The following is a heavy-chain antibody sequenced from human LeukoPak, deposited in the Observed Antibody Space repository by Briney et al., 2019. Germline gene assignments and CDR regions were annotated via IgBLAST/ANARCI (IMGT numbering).Heavy chain of an antibody. D-gene: IGHD3-10*01. J-gene: IGHJ4*02. V-gene: IGHV3-48*04. CDR1: GFTFGIYA. Sequence: PGGSLRLSCAASGFTFGIYAMNWVRQAPGKGLEWVSYIGPSGSNIYYADSVKGRFTISRDNAKNSLYLQMNSLRAEDTAVYYCASSIGGVSFDYWGQGTLVTVSS. CDR3: ASSIGGVSFDY. CDR2: IGPSGSNI.